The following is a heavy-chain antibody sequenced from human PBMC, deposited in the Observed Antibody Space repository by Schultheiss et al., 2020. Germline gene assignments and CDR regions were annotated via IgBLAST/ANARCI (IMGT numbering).Heavy chain of an antibody. CDR3: ARLSGAYGRDCDY. CDR1: GGSISSGSYY. Sequence: GSLRLSCTVSGGSISSGSYYWGWIRQPPGKGLEWIGNVYYIGDTYYSPLLKSRLTISIDTSQNHFSLRLSSATAADTAVYYCARLSGAYGRDCDYWGQGTLVTVSS. V-gene: IGHV4-39*02. J-gene: IGHJ4*02. D-gene: IGHD1-26*01. CDR2: VYYIGDT.